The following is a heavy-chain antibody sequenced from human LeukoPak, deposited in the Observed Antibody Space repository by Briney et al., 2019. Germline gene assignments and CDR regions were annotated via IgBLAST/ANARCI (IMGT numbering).Heavy chain of an antibody. CDR2: IYPGDSDT. J-gene: IGHJ4*02. V-gene: IGHV5-51*01. CDR1: GYVFTSNW. Sequence: GESLQISCKGSGYVFTSNWIGWVRQIPGKGLELVGIIYPGDSDTRYSPSFQGQVTISADKSISTAYLQWSSLKASDTAMYYCARQDKQFQGPIDYWGQGTLVTVSS. CDR3: ARQDKQFQGPIDY. D-gene: IGHD6-19*01.